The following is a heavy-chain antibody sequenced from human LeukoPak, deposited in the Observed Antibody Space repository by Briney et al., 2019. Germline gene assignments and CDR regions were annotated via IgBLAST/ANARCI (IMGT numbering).Heavy chain of an antibody. CDR2: VSDGGRT. CDR3: ARASTTFXX. CDR1: GGSITSYY. J-gene: IGHJ4*02. V-gene: IGHV4-59*01. D-gene: IGHD1-14*01. Sequence: SETLSLTCSVSGGSITSYYWSWIRQPPGKGLEWIGHVSDGGRTNYSPSLRSRVSISVDTSKNQFSLKLNSVTAADTAVYFCARASTTFXXWGQGTLVT.